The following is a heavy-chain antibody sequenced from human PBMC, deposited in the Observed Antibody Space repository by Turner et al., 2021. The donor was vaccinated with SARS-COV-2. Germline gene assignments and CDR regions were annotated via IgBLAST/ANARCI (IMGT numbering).Heavy chain of an antibody. D-gene: IGHD2-2*01. CDR3: ARVHTRKSDY. J-gene: IGHJ4*02. V-gene: IGHV1-8*01. Sequence: HVRLVQSGAAVKRPGASVKVSCKASGYTFTSSDINWVRQASGQGLEWMGWINPDSGNTGYAPRFQDRVTMTRNTSIGTAYMELISLRSEDTAVYYCARVHTRKSDYWGQGTLVTVSS. CDR2: INPDSGNT. CDR1: GYTFTSSD.